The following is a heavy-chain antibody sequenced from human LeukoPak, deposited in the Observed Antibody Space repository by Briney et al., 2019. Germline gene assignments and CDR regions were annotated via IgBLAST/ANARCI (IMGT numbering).Heavy chain of an antibody. CDR1: GYTFTSYY. CDR3: ASGSDFWSGYYPHYYYYMDV. Sequence: ASVKLSCKASGYTFTSYYINWVRQATGQGLEWMGWMNPNSGNTGNAQKFQGRVTMTRNTSISTAYMELSSLRSEDTAVYYCASGSDFWSGYYPHYYYYMDVWGKGTTVTVSS. CDR2: MNPNSGNT. J-gene: IGHJ6*03. V-gene: IGHV1-8*01. D-gene: IGHD3-3*01.